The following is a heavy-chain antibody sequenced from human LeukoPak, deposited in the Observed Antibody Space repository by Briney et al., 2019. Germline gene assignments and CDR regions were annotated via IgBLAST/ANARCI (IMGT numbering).Heavy chain of an antibody. Sequence: PSETLSLTCTVSGGSISSYYWSWIRQPPGKGLEWIGYIYYSGSTNYNPSLKSRVTISVGTSKNQFSLKLSSVTAADTAVYYCARGGIPYYYYGMDVWGQGTTVTVSS. CDR2: IYYSGST. CDR1: GGSISSYY. J-gene: IGHJ6*02. D-gene: IGHD3-16*01. CDR3: ARGGIPYYYYGMDV. V-gene: IGHV4-59*08.